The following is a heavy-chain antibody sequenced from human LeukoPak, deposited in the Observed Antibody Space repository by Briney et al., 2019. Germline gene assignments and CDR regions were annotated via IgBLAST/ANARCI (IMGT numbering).Heavy chain of an antibody. V-gene: IGHV3-23*01. Sequence: GGSLRLSCAASGFTFSSYAMSWVRQAPGKGLEWVSAISGSGGSTYYADSVKGRFTISGDNSKNTLYLQMNSLRAEDTAVYYCAKVLLPYYYGSGSAWGQGTLVTVSS. D-gene: IGHD3-10*01. CDR1: GFTFSSYA. CDR3: AKVLLPYYYGSGSA. J-gene: IGHJ5*02. CDR2: ISGSGGST.